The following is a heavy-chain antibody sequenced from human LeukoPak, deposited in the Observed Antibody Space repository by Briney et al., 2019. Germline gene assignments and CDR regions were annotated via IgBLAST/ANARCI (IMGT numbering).Heavy chain of an antibody. CDR3: GREAPRGYSDWLLLPSHFDY. CDR1: GGSFSGYY. V-gene: IGHV4-34*01. CDR2: INHGGST. J-gene: IGHJ4*02. Sequence: PSETLSLTCAVYGGSFSGYYWSWIRQPPGKGLEWIGEINHGGSTNYNPSLKSRVTISVDTSKNQFSLKLSSVTAADTAVYYCGREAPRGYSDWLLLPSHFDYWGQGTLVTVSS. D-gene: IGHD3-9*01.